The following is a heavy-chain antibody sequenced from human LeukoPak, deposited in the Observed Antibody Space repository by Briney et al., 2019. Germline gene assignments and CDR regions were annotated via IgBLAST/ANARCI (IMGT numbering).Heavy chain of an antibody. J-gene: IGHJ5*02. CDR1: GYTFTSYD. V-gene: IGHV1-69*13. D-gene: IGHD6-6*01. Sequence: SVKVSCKASGYTFTSYDINWVRQAPGQGLEWMGGVIPISGGATYAQTFRDRVTFTADESTNIAYMELRSLSSDDTAVYFCARDREITTRPGGWFDPWGQGTLVTVSS. CDR3: ARDREITTRPGGWFDP. CDR2: VIPISGGA.